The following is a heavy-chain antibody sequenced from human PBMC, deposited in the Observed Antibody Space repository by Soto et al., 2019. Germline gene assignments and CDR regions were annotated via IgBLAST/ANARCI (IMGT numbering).Heavy chain of an antibody. D-gene: IGHD3-22*01. CDR1: GYPYTSYA. V-gene: IGHV1-3*01. Sequence: QVQLVQSGAEVKQPGASVKVSCKASGYPYTSYAMDRVRQAPGQRLEWMGWINAGNGNTKYSQKFQGRVTITRDTSASTAYTELSSLRSEDTAVYYCARSSGYYGVDYWGQGTLVTVSS. J-gene: IGHJ4*02. CDR3: ARSSGYYGVDY. CDR2: INAGNGNT.